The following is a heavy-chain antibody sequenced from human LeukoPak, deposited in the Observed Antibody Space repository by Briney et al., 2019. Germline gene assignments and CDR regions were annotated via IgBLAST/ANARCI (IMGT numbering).Heavy chain of an antibody. CDR1: GFTFDDYG. D-gene: IGHD5-12*01. Sequence: GGSLRLSCAASGFTFDDYGMSWVRQAPGKGLECVSGINWNGGSTGYADSVKGRFTISRDNAKNSLYLQMNSLRAEDTALYYCARGVRRRGYSGYGGLYYWGQGTLVTVSS. J-gene: IGHJ4*02. CDR2: INWNGGST. CDR3: ARGVRRRGYSGYGGLYY. V-gene: IGHV3-20*04.